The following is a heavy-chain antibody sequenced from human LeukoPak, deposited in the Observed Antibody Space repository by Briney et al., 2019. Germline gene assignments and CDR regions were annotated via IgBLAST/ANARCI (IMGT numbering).Heavy chain of an antibody. J-gene: IGHJ6*04. D-gene: IGHD5-12*01. CDR3: ARDRLVATRGQAGAYGMDV. CDR1: GFTFSSCA. CDR2: ISGGGGGT. Sequence: PGGSLRLSCAASGFTFSSCAMSWVRQAPGKGLEWVSGISGGGGGTNYADSMKGRFTISRDNAKNSLYLQMNSLRAEDTAVYYCARDRLVATRGQAGAYGMDVWGKGTTVTVSS. V-gene: IGHV3-23*01.